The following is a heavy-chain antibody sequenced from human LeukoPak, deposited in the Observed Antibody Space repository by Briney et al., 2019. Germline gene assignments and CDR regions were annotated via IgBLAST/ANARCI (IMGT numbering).Heavy chain of an antibody. V-gene: IGHV3-64*01. J-gene: IGHJ4*02. CDR1: GFTFSSFA. D-gene: IGHD4-17*01. Sequence: PGGSLRLSCAASGFTFSSFAMHWGRKAPGKGLEYVSTISRNGGSTYYANSVKGRFTISRDNSKNTLYLQMGSLRAEDMAVYYCATHRYGDCFSYFDYWGQGTLVTVSS. CDR2: ISRNGGST. CDR3: ATHRYGDCFSYFDY.